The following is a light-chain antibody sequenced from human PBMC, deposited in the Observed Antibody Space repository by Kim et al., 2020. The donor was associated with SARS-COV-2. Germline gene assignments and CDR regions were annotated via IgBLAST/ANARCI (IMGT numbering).Light chain of an antibody. CDR1: SGHSSYI. J-gene: IGLJ2*01. Sequence: QLVPTQSSSASASLGSSVKLTCTLSSGHSSYIIAWHQQQPGKAPRYLMKLEGSGSYNKGSGVPDRFSGSSSGADRYLTISNLQSEDEADYYCETWDSNSVVFGGGTQLTVL. V-gene: IGLV4-60*03. CDR2: LEGSGSY. CDR3: ETWDSNSVV.